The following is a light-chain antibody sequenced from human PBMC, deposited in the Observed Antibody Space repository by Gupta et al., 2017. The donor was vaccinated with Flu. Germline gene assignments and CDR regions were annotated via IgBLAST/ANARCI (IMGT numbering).Light chain of an antibody. Sequence: EIVMTQSPATLSVSPGERATLSCRASQSVSSNLAWYQQKPGQAPRLLIYGALTRATGIPARFSGSGSGTEFTLTISSLQSEDFAVYFCQHDNNWPLTFGGGTKVEIK. CDR3: QHDNNWPLT. V-gene: IGKV3-15*01. J-gene: IGKJ4*01. CDR1: QSVSSN. CDR2: GAL.